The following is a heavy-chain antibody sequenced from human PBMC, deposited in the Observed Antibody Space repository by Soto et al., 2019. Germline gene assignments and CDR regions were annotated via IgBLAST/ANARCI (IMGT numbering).Heavy chain of an antibody. Sequence: KPSETLSLTCTVSGGSISNDYWSWIRQPPGKGLEWIGYIYCSGSTNYNPSLKSRVTRSVDTSKNQFTLKLSSVTAADTAVYYCAKDLSGSRWDMGWFDSWGQGTLVTLSS. CDR2: IYCSGST. D-gene: IGHD6-13*01. J-gene: IGHJ5*01. CDR3: AKDLSGSRWDMGWFDS. CDR1: GGSISNDY. V-gene: IGHV4-59*01.